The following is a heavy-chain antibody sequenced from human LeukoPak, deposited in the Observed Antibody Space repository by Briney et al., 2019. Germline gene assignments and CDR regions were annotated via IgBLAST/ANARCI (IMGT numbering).Heavy chain of an antibody. J-gene: IGHJ1*01. CDR1: GNTFTMYS. CDR2: MNPNSGNT. Sequence: ASVKVSCKASGNTFTMYSIHWVRQAPGQGLEWMGWMNPNSGNTGYAQKFQGRVTMTRNTSISTAYMELSSLRSEDTAVYYCARGLSPYSSSSAAEYFQHWGQGTLVTVSS. V-gene: IGHV1-8*01. D-gene: IGHD6-6*01. CDR3: ARGLSPYSSSSAAEYFQH.